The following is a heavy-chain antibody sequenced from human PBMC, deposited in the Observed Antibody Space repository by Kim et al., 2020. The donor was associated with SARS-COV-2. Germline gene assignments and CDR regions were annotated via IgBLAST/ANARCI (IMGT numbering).Heavy chain of an antibody. Sequence: GGSLRLSCAASGFTFTTYSMNWVRQAPGKGLEWVANIKQNGSQKYYMDSVKGRFTISRDNAKNSLYLQMNSLRAEDTAVYYCTRGVFDPWGPGILVTVSS. CDR2: IKQNGSQK. V-gene: IGHV3-7*01. CDR3: TRGVFDP. D-gene: IGHD6-13*01. CDR1: GFTFTTYS. J-gene: IGHJ5*02.